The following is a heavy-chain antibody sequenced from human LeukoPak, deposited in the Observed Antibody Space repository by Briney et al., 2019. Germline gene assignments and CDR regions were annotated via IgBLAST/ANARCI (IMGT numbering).Heavy chain of an antibody. CDR1: GYTFTGYY. J-gene: IGHJ4*02. D-gene: IGHD3-10*01. V-gene: IGHV1-2*02. CDR3: ARDSGERGSGSYLIAY. Sequence: ASVKVSCKASGYTFTGYYMHWVRQATGQGLEWTGWINPNSGGTNYAQKFQGRVTMTRDTSISTAYMELSRLRSDDTAVYYCARDSGERGSGSYLIAYWGQGTLVTVSS. CDR2: INPNSGGT.